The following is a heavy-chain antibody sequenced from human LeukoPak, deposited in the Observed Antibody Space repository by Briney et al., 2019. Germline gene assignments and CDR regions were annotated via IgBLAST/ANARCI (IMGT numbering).Heavy chain of an antibody. V-gene: IGHV4-38-2*02. CDR1: GYSISSGYY. CDR2: TFYSGST. Sequence: KPSATLSLTCTVSGYSISSGYYWGWIRQPPGKGLERIGRTFYSGSTHYNPSVKCRFTMSIDTTKNMFSLKLSPVNALHTAVFCCARNMGYYYDTSGAFDIWGQGTMVTVSS. CDR3: ARNMGYYYDTSGAFDI. J-gene: IGHJ3*02. D-gene: IGHD3-22*01.